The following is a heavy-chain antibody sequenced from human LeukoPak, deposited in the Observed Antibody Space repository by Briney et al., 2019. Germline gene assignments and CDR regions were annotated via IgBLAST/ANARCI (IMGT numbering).Heavy chain of an antibody. CDR1: GFIFSDYT. CDR3: ARANSSSWLYFDY. Sequence: GGSLRLSCAVSGFIFSDYTMHWVRQAPGKGLDRVAVISYDGSQKYHADSVKGRFTISRDNSKNTVYLQMNSLRAEDTAVFYCARANSSSWLYFDYWGQGTLVTVSS. V-gene: IGHV3-30*04. CDR2: ISYDGSQK. D-gene: IGHD6-13*01. J-gene: IGHJ4*02.